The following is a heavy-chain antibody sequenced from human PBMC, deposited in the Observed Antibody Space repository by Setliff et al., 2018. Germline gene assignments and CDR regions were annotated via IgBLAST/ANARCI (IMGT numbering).Heavy chain of an antibody. CDR1: GYPISRGFY. Sequence: PAETLSLTCTVSGYPISRGFYWGWIRQSPGKGLEWIGGVYHSGRSYQNPSLRSRIAVSVDTSKNQFSLRLNSVTAADTAVYFCARAVARAEYSDTSAYLPFDFWGSGTLVTVSS. V-gene: IGHV4-38-2*02. CDR3: ARAVARAEYSDTSAYLPFDF. CDR2: VYHSGRS. D-gene: IGHD3-16*01. J-gene: IGHJ4*02.